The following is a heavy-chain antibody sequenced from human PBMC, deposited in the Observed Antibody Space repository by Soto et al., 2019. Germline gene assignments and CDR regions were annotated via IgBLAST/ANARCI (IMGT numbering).Heavy chain of an antibody. CDR2: VSAYNGNT. Sequence: VKVSCKASGYTFTSYGISWVRQAPGQGLEWMGWVSAYNGNTNYAQKLQGRVTMTTDTSTSTAYMELRSLRSDDTAVYYCARDLSSVVSLGYWGQGTLVTVSS. V-gene: IGHV1-18*01. CDR1: GYTFTSYG. D-gene: IGHD3-22*01. CDR3: ARDLSSVVSLGY. J-gene: IGHJ4*02.